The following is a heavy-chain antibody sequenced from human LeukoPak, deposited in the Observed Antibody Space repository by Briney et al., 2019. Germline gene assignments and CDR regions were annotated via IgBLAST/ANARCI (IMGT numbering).Heavy chain of an antibody. CDR3: ARGVVVPAAPNYYGMDV. J-gene: IGHJ6*02. CDR1: GGSISSYY. D-gene: IGHD2-2*01. CDR2: IYTSGST. V-gene: IGHV4-4*07. Sequence: SETLSLTCTVSGGSISSYYWSWIRQPAGKGLEWIGRIYTSGSTNYNPSLKSRVTMSVDTSKNQFSLKLSSVTAADTAVYYCARGVVVPAAPNYYGMDVWGQGTTVTVSS.